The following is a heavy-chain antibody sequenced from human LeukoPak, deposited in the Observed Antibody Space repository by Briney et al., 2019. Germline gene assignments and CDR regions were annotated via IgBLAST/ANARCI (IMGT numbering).Heavy chain of an antibody. Sequence: TGGSLRLSCAASGFTFRFYAMNWVRQAPGRGLEWVSAITGGGDSTYYADSVKGRFSISRDNSKNTLYHQMNSLRAEDTAVYYCAKLLWFGELGGGPFDIWGQGTMVTVSS. CDR1: GFTFRFYA. V-gene: IGHV3-23*01. J-gene: IGHJ3*02. CDR2: ITGGGDST. CDR3: AKLLWFGELGGGPFDI. D-gene: IGHD3-10*01.